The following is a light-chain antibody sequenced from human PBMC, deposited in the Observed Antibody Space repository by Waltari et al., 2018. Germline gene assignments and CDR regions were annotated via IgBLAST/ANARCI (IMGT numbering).Light chain of an antibody. J-gene: IGKJ2*01. CDR2: WAS. CDR3: QQYFDNPRT. V-gene: IGKV4-1*01. Sequence: EIVMTQSPESLAVSLGETATITCKSSQYILYTSNNKNYLAWYQQKPGQPPRLLIYWASSRDSGVPDRFSGSGSGTDFTLTISSLQAEDVAVYYCQQYFDNPRTFGQGTRLEIK. CDR1: QYILYTSNNKNY.